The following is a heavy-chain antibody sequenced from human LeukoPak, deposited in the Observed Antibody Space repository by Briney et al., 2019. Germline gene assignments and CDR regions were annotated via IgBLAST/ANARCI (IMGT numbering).Heavy chain of an antibody. CDR2: IYGDGRT. D-gene: IGHD3-22*01. CDR1: GFIVSGNY. CDR3: TKGNPGAIVTHFDS. J-gene: IGHJ4*02. V-gene: IGHV3-53*05. Sequence: GGSLRLSCAASGFIVSGNYMSWVRQAPGRGLECVSFIYGDGRTFSANSVEGRFAISRDNSKNTLYLQMNSLRDDDTAMYYCTKGNPGAIVTHFDSWGQGTLVTVSS.